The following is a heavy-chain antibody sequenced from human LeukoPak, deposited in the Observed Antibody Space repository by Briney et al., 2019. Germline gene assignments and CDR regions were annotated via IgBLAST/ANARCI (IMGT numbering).Heavy chain of an antibody. Sequence: GESLKISCQGSGYTFTNYWIGWVRQMPGKGLEWMGIIYPGDSNTRYSPSFQGQVTISADKSINTAYLQWSSLKASDSAMYYCARLITGSLYYWGQGTLVTVSS. V-gene: IGHV5-51*01. D-gene: IGHD1-20*01. J-gene: IGHJ4*02. CDR3: ARLITGSLYY. CDR1: GYTFTNYW. CDR2: IYPGDSNT.